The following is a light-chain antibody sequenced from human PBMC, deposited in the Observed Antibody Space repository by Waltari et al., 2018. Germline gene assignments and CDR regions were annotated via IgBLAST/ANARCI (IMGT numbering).Light chain of an antibody. V-gene: IGKV3-11*01. J-gene: IGKJ4*01. CDR1: QSVDGY. CDR3: HQRSNWPPT. CDR2: EIS. Sequence: ETVLTQSPGTVSLSSGERATLSCRASQSVDGYLAWYQQKPGQPPRLLIYEISPRAADIPARFSGGGPGTDFTLTISSLEPEDSALYFCHQRSNWPPTFGGGTKVEIK.